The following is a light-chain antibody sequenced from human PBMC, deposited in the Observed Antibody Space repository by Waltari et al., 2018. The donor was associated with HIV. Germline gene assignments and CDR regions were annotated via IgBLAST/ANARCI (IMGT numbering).Light chain of an antibody. CDR2: WAS. CDR1: RSILYSSNNQNY. Sequence: DIVMTQSPNSLAVSLGERAPINCRSSRSILYSSNNQNYLAWYQQKPGQSPKVLIYWASTRASGVPDRFSGSGSGTNFSLTISSLQSDDVALYYCQQYYTIGPTFGGGTKVE. CDR3: QQYYTIGPT. J-gene: IGKJ4*01. V-gene: IGKV4-1*01.